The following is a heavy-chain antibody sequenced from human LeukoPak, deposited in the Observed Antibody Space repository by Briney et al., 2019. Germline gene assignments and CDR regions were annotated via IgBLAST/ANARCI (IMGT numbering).Heavy chain of an antibody. V-gene: IGHV3-23*01. Sequence: GGSLRLSCAASGFTFSSYALSWVRQAPGKGLEWVSSLSGSGYNTYYADSVKGRSTISRDNSKNTVYLQMNSLRAEDTAVYYCAKGPYGTRYFDYWGQGTLVTVSS. J-gene: IGHJ4*02. CDR3: AKGPYGTRYFDY. D-gene: IGHD2-2*01. CDR1: GFTFSSYA. CDR2: LSGSGYNT.